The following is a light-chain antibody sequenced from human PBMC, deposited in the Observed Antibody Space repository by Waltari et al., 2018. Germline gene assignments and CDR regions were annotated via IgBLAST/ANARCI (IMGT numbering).Light chain of an antibody. CDR1: QSISNN. Sequence: DIQMTQSPSSLSASVGDRVTITCRASQSISNNLNWYQQKPGKAPKPLIYATSVLQSGVPSRFSGRGSGTDFTLTTSSLQPEDFATYYCQQTYSTWTFGQGTAVEIK. J-gene: IGKJ1*01. CDR3: QQTYSTWT. V-gene: IGKV1-39*01. CDR2: ATS.